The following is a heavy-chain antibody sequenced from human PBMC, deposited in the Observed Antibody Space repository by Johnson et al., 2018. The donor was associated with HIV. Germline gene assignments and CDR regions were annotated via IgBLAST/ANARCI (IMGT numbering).Heavy chain of an antibody. Sequence: QVQLVESGGGVVQPGRSLRLSCAASGFTFSSYAMHWVRQAPGKGLEWVAVISYDGSNKYYADSVKGRFTISRDNSKNTLYLQMNSLRAEDTAVYYCARERGYYGNPAFDIWGQGTLVTVSS. D-gene: IGHD4-11*01. J-gene: IGHJ3*02. CDR1: GFTFSSYA. CDR3: ARERGYYGNPAFDI. CDR2: ISYDGSNK. V-gene: IGHV3-30*04.